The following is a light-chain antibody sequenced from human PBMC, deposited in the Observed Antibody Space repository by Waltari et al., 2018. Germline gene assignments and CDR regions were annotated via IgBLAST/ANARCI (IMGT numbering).Light chain of an antibody. V-gene: IGKV1-5*03. CDR2: AAS. CDR3: QQYYTYPWT. Sequence: DIQMTQSPSTLSATVGDTVTITCRSSQSISSWLAWYQQKPGKAPDLLIYAASTLHSGVPSRFSCGGSVTEFTLTISSLQPDDSATYYCQQYYTYPWTFGQGTKVEIK. CDR1: QSISSW. J-gene: IGKJ1*01.